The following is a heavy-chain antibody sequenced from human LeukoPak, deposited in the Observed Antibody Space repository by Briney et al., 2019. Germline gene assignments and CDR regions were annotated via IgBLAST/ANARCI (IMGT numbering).Heavy chain of an antibody. D-gene: IGHD4-17*01. J-gene: IGHJ1*01. CDR2: IYYSGST. Sequence: PSETLSLTCTVSGGSLSSYYWSWIRQPPGKGLEWIGYIYYSGSTNYNPSLKSRVTISVDTSKNQFSLKLSSVTAADTAVYYCASVDYGDYRLQHWGQGTLVTVSS. CDR3: ASVDYGDYRLQH. CDR1: GGSLSSYY. V-gene: IGHV4-59*01.